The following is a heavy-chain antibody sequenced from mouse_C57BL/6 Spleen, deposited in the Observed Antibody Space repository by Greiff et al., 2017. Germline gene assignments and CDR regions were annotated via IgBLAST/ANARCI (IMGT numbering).Heavy chain of an antibody. CDR2: VCPYNGGT. CDR3: ARSHGNYSLYFDY. J-gene: IGHJ2*01. V-gene: IGHV1-36*01. CDR1: GFTFTDYY. Sequence: EVQLQESGPVLVKPGPSVKLSCKASGFTFTDYYMHWVKQSHGKSLEWIGLVCPYNGGTSYNQKFKGKAKLTVDPSSSTSYMELNSLTSVDSAVYYCARSHGNYSLYFDYWGQGTTLTVSS. D-gene: IGHD2-1*01.